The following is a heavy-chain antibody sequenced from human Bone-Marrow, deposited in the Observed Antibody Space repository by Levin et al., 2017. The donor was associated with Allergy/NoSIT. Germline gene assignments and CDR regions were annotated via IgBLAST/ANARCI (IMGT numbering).Heavy chain of an antibody. V-gene: IGHV3-23*01. J-gene: IGHJ4*02. CDR3: AKAGDGDNWRDC. Sequence: LSLTCATSGFTFRTYAMSWVRPAPGKGLEWVAAISGSARTTYYGDSVKGRFTISRDNSKNTLYLQMNSLRAEDTAVYFCAKAGDGDNWRDCWGQGTLVTVSS. CDR2: ISGSARTT. D-gene: IGHD1-1*01. CDR1: GFTFRTYA.